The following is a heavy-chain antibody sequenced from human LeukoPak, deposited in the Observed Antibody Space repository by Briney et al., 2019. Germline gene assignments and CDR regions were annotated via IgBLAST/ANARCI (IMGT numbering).Heavy chain of an antibody. D-gene: IGHD1-26*01. V-gene: IGHV4-30-2*01. J-gene: IGHJ4*02. Sequence: SQTLSLTCAVSGGSISSGGYSWSWIRQPPGKGLEWIGYIYHSGSTSYNPSLKSRVTVSVDRSTNQFSLKLSSVTAADTAVYYCARRGVGASIDYWGQGTLVTVSS. CDR1: GGSISSGGYS. CDR2: IYHSGST. CDR3: ARRGVGASIDY.